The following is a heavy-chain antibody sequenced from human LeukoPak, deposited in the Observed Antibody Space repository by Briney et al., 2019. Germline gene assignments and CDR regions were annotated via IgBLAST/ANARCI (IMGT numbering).Heavy chain of an antibody. J-gene: IGHJ4*02. Sequence: ASVKVSCKASGGTFSSYTISWVRQMPGKGLEWMGIIYPGDSDTRYSPSFQGQVTISADKSISTAYLQWSSLKASDTAMYYCAIGWFGELFDYWGQGTLVTVSS. CDR3: AIGWFGELFDY. D-gene: IGHD3-10*01. V-gene: IGHV5-51*01. CDR1: GGTFSSYT. CDR2: IYPGDSDT.